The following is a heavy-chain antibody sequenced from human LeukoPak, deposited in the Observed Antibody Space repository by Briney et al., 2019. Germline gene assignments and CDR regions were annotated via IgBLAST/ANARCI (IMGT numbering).Heavy chain of an antibody. J-gene: IGHJ4*02. V-gene: IGHV3-48*03. D-gene: IGHD1-26*01. CDR3: ARSTILNAFDS. Sequence: GSLRLSCAASGFSFSTYEMNWVRQAPGKGLEWDSYISRSGSYTYYAASVKGRFTISRDDAKSSLYLQMNSLRAEDTALYFCARSTILNAFDSWGQGILVTVSS. CDR2: ISRSGSYT. CDR1: GFSFSTYE.